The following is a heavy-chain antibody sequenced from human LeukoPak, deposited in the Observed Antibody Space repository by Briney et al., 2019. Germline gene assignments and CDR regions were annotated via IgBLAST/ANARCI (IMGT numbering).Heavy chain of an antibody. CDR2: INKDGSDK. D-gene: IGHD4-23*01. V-gene: IGHV3-7*01. Sequence: GGSLSLSCAASGFTFNMYWMTWVRQAPGKGLESVAYINKDGSDKYYVDSVKGRFTVSRDNAKNSLYLQMNSLRAEDTAVYYCARDAGYGGNSDYWGQGTLVTVSS. CDR3: ARDAGYGGNSDY. CDR1: GFTFNMYW. J-gene: IGHJ4*02.